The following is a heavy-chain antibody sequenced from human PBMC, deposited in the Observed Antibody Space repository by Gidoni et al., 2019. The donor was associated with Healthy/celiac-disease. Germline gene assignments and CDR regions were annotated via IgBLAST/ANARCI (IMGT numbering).Heavy chain of an antibody. Sequence: QMQLVQSGPEVKKPGTSVKVYCKASGFTFPSSALQWVRQARGQRLEWIGWFVVGSGNTNYAQKFQERVTITRDMSTSTAYMELSSLRSEDTAVYYCAADLHGYNLVVDLWGRGTLVTVSS. CDR2: FVVGSGNT. D-gene: IGHD5-12*01. V-gene: IGHV1-58*01. CDR3: AADLHGYNLVVDL. J-gene: IGHJ2*01. CDR1: GFTFPSSA.